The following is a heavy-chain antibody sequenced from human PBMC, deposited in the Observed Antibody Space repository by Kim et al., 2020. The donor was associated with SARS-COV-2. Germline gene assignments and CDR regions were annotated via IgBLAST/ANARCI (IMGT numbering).Heavy chain of an antibody. CDR1: GFIFSSYA. Sequence: GGSLRLSCAVSGFIFSSYAIHWVRQAPGKGLEYVARISSNGSNTYYANSVKGRFSISRDNSKNTLYLQMDSLRAEDMAVYYCARGNSRTLDYWGQGTLVT. CDR3: ARGNSRTLDY. V-gene: IGHV3-64*01. J-gene: IGHJ4*02. CDR2: ISSNGSNT.